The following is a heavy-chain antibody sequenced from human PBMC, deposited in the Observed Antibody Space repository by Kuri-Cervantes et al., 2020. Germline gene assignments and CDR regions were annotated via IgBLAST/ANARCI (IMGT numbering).Heavy chain of an antibody. CDR2: IYYSGST. J-gene: IGHJ5*02. CDR3: ARDSTRGSGWYGWGNAKTYNWFDP. D-gene: IGHD6-19*01. CDR1: GGSISSYY. V-gene: IGHV4-59*01. Sequence: SETLSLTCTVPGGSISSYYWSWIRLPPGKGLEWIGYIYYSGSTNYNPSLKSRVAISVDTSKNQFSLKLNSVTAADTAVYYCARDSTRGSGWYGWGNAKTYNWFDPWGQGTLVTVSS.